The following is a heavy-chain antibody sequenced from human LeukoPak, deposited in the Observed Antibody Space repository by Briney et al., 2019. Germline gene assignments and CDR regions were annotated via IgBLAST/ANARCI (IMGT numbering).Heavy chain of an antibody. D-gene: IGHD5-12*01. V-gene: IGHV1-2*02. Sequence: ASVKVSCKASGYTFTGYYMHWVRQAPGQGLEWMGWINPNSGGTNYARKFQGRVTMTRDTSISTAYMELSRLRSDDTAVYYCARGRKSGYEVGYYYYMDVWGKGTTVTVSS. CDR2: INPNSGGT. J-gene: IGHJ6*03. CDR1: GYTFTGYY. CDR3: ARGRKSGYEVGYYYYMDV.